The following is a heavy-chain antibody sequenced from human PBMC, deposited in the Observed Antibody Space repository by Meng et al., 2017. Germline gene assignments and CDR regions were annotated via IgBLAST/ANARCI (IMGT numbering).Heavy chain of an antibody. V-gene: IGHV3-33*01. CDR3: ARVVYSSGWSFDY. CDR2: IRYDVSNK. D-gene: IGHD6-19*01. J-gene: IGHJ4*02. Sequence: QVGLVESRGCWVQSVRYLRLSCSASRLTFSCSGMHCVLQAPCKLLVWVALIRYDVSNKYYADSVKGRFTISRDNSKTTLYLPMNSLRAEDTAMYSCARVVYSSGWSFDYWGQGTLVTVSS. CDR1: RLTFSCSG.